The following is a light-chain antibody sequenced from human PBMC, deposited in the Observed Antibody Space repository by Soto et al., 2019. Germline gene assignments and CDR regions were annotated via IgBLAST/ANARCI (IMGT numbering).Light chain of an antibody. CDR3: SSYTSNSTLLYV. CDR2: EVS. J-gene: IGLJ1*01. V-gene: IGLV2-14*01. CDR1: SSDVGGYNY. Sequence: QSALTQPASVSGSPGQSITISCTGTSSDVGGYNYVSWYQQHPGKAPKLMIYEVSNRPSGVSNRFSGSKSGNTASLTISGLQAEDEADYYSSSYTSNSTLLYVFGTGTKVTVL.